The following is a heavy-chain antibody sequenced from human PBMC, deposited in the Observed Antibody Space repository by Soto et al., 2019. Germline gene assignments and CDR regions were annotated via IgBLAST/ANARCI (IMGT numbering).Heavy chain of an antibody. D-gene: IGHD6-6*01. J-gene: IGHJ6*02. CDR1: GFTFDDYA. V-gene: IGHV3-9*01. Sequence: SLRLSCAASGFTFDDYAMHWVRQAPGKGLEWVSGISWNSGSIGYADSVKGRFTISRDNAKNSLYLQMNSLRAEDTALYYCAKGKGSSPTYGMDVWGQGTTVTVSS. CDR3: AKGKGSSPTYGMDV. CDR2: ISWNSGSI.